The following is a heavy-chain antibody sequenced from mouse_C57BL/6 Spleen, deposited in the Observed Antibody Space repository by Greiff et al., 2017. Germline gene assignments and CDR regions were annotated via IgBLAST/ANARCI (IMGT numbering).Heavy chain of an antibody. D-gene: IGHD1-1*01. CDR2: IDPETGGT. Sequence: VQLQQSGAELVRPGASVTLSCKASGYTFTDYEMHWVKQTPVHGLEWIGAIDPETGGTAYNQKFKGKAILTADKSSSTAYMELRSLTSEDSAVYYCTRDYGSGHWYFEDWGTGTTVTVSS. CDR1: GYTFTDYE. CDR3: TRDYGSGHWYFED. J-gene: IGHJ1*03. V-gene: IGHV1-15*01.